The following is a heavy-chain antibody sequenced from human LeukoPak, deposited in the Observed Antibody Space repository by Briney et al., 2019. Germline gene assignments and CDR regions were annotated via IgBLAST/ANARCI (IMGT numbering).Heavy chain of an antibody. Sequence: SVKVSCKASGGTFSSYAISWVRQAPGQGLEWVGGIIPIFGTANYAQNFQGRVTITADESTSTAYMELSSLRSEDTAVYYCARARVTPPRYFDYWGQGTLVTVSS. CDR1: GGTFSSYA. V-gene: IGHV1-69*13. CDR3: ARARVTPPRYFDY. J-gene: IGHJ4*02. CDR2: IIPIFGTA. D-gene: IGHD2-21*02.